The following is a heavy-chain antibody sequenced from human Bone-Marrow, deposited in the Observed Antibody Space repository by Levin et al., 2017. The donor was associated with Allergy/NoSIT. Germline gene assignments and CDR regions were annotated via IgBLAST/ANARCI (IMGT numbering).Heavy chain of an antibody. Sequence: ASVKVSCKASGNTFTRHYMHWVRQAPGQGLEWMGVISPSGDNTDYAPKFEGRVTMTRDTSTSTVFVEMTSLRSEDTAVYYCARDHDSTGYASHYFDLWGQGTLVTVSS. CDR2: ISPSGDNT. D-gene: IGHD3-22*01. CDR1: GNTFTRHY. CDR3: ARDHDSTGYASHYFDL. V-gene: IGHV1-46*01. J-gene: IGHJ4*02.